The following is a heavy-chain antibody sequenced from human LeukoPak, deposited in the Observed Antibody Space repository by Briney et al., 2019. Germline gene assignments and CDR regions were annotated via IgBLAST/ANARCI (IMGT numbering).Heavy chain of an antibody. V-gene: IGHV3-74*01. CDR3: VRGLLGSEDV. D-gene: IGHD3-10*02. Sequence: PGGSLRPSCAASGFTFSTSWMHWVRQAPGKGLVWVSHINPDGSTTNYADSVKGRFTISRDNAKNTLYLQMNSLRVEDTAVFYCVRGLLGSEDVWGQGTTVTVSS. CDR2: INPDGSTT. CDR1: GFTFSTSW. J-gene: IGHJ6*02.